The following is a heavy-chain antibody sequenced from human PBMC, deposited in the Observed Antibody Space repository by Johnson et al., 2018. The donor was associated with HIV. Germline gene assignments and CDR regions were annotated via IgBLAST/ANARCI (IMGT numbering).Heavy chain of an antibody. V-gene: IGHV3-66*01. J-gene: IGHJ3*02. CDR1: GFTFSDYY. D-gene: IGHD6-19*01. CDR2: IYSGGST. CDR3: AKDEQWLNDAFDI. Sequence: EVQLVESGGGLVKPGGSLRLSCVASGFTFSDYYMTWIRQAPGKGLEWVSVIYSGGSTYYADSVKGRFTISRDNSKNTLYLQMNSLRAEDTAVYYCAKDEQWLNDAFDIWGQGTMVTVSS.